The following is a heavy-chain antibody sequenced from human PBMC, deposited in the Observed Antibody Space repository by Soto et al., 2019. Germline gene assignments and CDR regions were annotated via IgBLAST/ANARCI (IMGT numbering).Heavy chain of an antibody. CDR2: IFHTGTT. J-gene: IGHJ3*01. CDR1: GDSLSSGGYY. CDR3: ARGLGYDSNGRFLAAFDV. V-gene: IGHV4-31*03. Sequence: QVQLQESDPGLAKPSQTLSLTCTVSGDSLSSGGYYWTWISQVPGKALEWVGYIFHTGTTFYNPSLKSRVVMSIEKSDNQFSLNLRSVTAADTAVYYCARGLGYDSNGRFLAAFDVWGQGTMVTVSS. D-gene: IGHD3-22*01.